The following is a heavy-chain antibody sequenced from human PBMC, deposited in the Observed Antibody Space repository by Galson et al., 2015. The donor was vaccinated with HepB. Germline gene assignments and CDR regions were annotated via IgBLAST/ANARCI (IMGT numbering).Heavy chain of an antibody. D-gene: IGHD6-19*01. CDR2: IRSKANDYAT. Sequence: LRLSCAASGFTFSGSTMHWVRQASGKGLEWVGRIRSKANDYATAYGTSVKGRFTISRDDSKNTAYLQLNSLTTEDTAVYYCAAYLAASDITVAGTTTPWGQGTLVTVSS. V-gene: IGHV3-73*01. CDR1: GFTFSGST. J-gene: IGHJ5*02. CDR3: AAYLAASDITVAGTTTP.